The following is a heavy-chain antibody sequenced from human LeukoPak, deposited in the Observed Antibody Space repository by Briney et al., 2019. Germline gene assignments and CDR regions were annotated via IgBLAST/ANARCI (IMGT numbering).Heavy chain of an antibody. J-gene: IGHJ4*02. V-gene: IGHV4-59*08. CDR3: ARRMYGSSFNY. D-gene: IGHD6-6*01. Sequence: PSETLSLTCTVSGGXISSYYCSWIRQPPGKGLEWIGYIYYSVSTNYNPSLKSRVSISVDTSKNKFSLKLTSVTAADTAVYYCARRMYGSSFNYWGQGTLVTVSS. CDR2: IYYSVST. CDR1: GGXISSYY.